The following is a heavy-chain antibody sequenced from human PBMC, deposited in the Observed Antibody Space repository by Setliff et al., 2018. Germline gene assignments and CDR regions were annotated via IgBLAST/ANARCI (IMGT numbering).Heavy chain of an antibody. CDR2: IDHSGST. D-gene: IGHD2-21*01. Sequence: PSETLSLTCAVYGGSFSGYYWSWIRQPPGKGLEWIGEIDHSGSTNYNPSLKSRVTISIDTSKNQFSLKLNSVTAADTAVYYCARVRWSQFRDAFDIWGQGTMVTVSS. J-gene: IGHJ3*02. CDR3: ARVRWSQFRDAFDI. V-gene: IGHV4-34*01. CDR1: GGSFSGYY.